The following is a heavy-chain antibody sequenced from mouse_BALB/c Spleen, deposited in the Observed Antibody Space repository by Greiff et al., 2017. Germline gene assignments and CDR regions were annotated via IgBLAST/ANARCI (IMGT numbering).Heavy chain of an antibody. Sequence: VQLQQSGPELVKPGASVKMSCKASGYTFTSYVMHWVKQKPGQGLEWIGYINPYNDGTKYNEKFKGKATLTSDKSSSTAYMELSSLTSEDSAVYYCARESARATYAMDYWGQGTSVTVSS. CDR3: ARESARATYAMDY. CDR1: GYTFTSYV. CDR2: INPYNDGT. J-gene: IGHJ4*01. V-gene: IGHV1-14*01. D-gene: IGHD3-1*01.